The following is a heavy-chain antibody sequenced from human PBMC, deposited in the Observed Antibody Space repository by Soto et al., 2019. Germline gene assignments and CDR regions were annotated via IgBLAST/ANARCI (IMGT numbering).Heavy chain of an antibody. CDR2: TYYRSKWYN. D-gene: IGHD2-15*01. CDR1: GDSVSSNSSS. CDR3: ARGAATAPKNWFDP. V-gene: IGHV6-1*01. Sequence: SQTLSLTCAISGDSVSSNSSSWNWIRQSPSRGLEWLGRTYYRSKWYNDYAVSVKSRITINPDTSKNQFSLQLNSVTPEDTAVYYCARGAATAPKNWFDPWGQGTLVNVSS. J-gene: IGHJ5*02.